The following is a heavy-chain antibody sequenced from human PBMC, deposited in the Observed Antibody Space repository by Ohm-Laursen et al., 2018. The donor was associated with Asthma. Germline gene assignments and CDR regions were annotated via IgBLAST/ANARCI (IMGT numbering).Heavy chain of an antibody. V-gene: IGHV3-11*05. CDR1: GFKFSDYY. Sequence: SLRLSCAASGFKFSDYYMSWIRQAPGKGLEYVSHISSDSIHTEYADSVKGRFTISRDNAKNSLYLQMDSLGPEDTALYYCAKDVKAYYGSGSYYAYHGMDVWGLGTTVTVSS. CDR2: ISSDSIHT. D-gene: IGHD3-10*01. CDR3: AKDVKAYYGSGSYYAYHGMDV. J-gene: IGHJ6*02.